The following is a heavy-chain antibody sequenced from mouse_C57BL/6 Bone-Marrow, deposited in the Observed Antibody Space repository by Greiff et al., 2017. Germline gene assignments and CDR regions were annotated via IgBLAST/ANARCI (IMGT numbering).Heavy chain of an antibody. CDR3: ARKGGITTVDWYFDV. CDR1: GYTFTSYW. J-gene: IGHJ1*03. D-gene: IGHD1-1*01. Sequence: QVQLKQPGAELVMPGASVKLSCKASGYTFTSYWMHWVKQRPGQGLEWIGEIDPSDSYTNYNQKFKGKSTLTVDKSSSTAYMQLSSLTSEDSAVYYCARKGGITTVDWYFDVWGTGTTVTVSS. CDR2: IDPSDSYT. V-gene: IGHV1-69*01.